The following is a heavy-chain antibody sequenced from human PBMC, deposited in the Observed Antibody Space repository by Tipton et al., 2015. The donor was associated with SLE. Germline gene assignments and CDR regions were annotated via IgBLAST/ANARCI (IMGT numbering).Heavy chain of an antibody. CDR2: ISSSSSYI. V-gene: IGHV3-21*01. D-gene: IGHD5-12*01. CDR1: GFTFSSYS. Sequence: SLRLSCAASGFTFSSYSMNWVRQAPGKGLEWVSSISSSSSYIYYADSVKGRFTTSRDNAKNSLYLQMNSLRAEDTAVYYCARDWSMYSGYDRDFDYWGQGTLVTVSS. CDR3: ARDWSMYSGYDRDFDY. J-gene: IGHJ4*02.